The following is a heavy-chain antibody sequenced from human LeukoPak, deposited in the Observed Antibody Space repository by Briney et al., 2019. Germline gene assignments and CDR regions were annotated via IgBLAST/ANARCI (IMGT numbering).Heavy chain of an antibody. CDR3: ARTYYYDSSGPFY. D-gene: IGHD3-22*01. J-gene: IGHJ4*02. CDR1: DYSISSGYY. V-gene: IGHV4-38-2*02. CDR2: IYHSGST. Sequence: SETLSLTCTVSDYSISSGYYWGWIRQPPGKGLEWIGNIYHSGSTYYNPSLKSRVTISVDTSKNHFSLKLSSVTAADTAVYYCARTYYYDSSGPFYWGQGTLVTVSS.